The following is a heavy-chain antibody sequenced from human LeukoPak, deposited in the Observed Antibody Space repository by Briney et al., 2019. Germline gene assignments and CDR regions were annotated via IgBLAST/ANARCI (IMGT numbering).Heavy chain of an antibody. J-gene: IGHJ5*02. V-gene: IGHV3-30-3*01. Sequence: GGSLRLSCAASGFTLSSYAMHWVRQAPGKGLEWVAVISYDGSNKYYADSVKGRFTISRDNSKNTLYLQMNSLRAEDTAVYYCARDPGIAAAGTEGNWFDPWGQGTLVTVSS. CDR1: GFTLSSYA. CDR2: ISYDGSNK. CDR3: ARDPGIAAAGTEGNWFDP. D-gene: IGHD6-13*01.